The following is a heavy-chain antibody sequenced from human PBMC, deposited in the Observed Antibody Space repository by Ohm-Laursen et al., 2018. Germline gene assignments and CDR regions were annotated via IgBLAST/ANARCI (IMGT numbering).Heavy chain of an antibody. Sequence: SLRLSFTASGFTFSDYYMSWIRQAPGKGLEWVSYISSSGSTIYYADSVKGRFTISRDNAKNSLYLQMNSLRAEDTAVYYCARDIGGYRYYFDYWGQGTLVTVSS. J-gene: IGHJ4*02. D-gene: IGHD3-22*01. CDR1: GFTFSDYY. CDR2: ISSSGSTI. V-gene: IGHV3-11*01. CDR3: ARDIGGYRYYFDY.